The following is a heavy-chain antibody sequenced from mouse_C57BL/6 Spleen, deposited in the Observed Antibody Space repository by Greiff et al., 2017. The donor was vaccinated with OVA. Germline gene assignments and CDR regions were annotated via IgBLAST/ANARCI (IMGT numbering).Heavy chain of an antibody. CDR3: ARWLLLRGYFDY. V-gene: IGHV1-50*01. D-gene: IGHD2-3*01. Sequence: VQLQQPGAELVKPGASVKLSCKASGYTFTSYWMQWVKQRPGQGLEWIGEIDPSDSYTNYNQKFKGKATLTVDTSSSTAYMQLSSLTSEDSAVYYCARWLLLRGYFDYWGQGTTLTVSS. CDR2: IDPSDSYT. J-gene: IGHJ2*01. CDR1: GYTFTSYW.